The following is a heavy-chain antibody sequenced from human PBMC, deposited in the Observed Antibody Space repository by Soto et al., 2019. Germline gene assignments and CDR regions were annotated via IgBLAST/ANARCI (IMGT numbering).Heavy chain of an antibody. V-gene: IGHV4-59*02. CDR1: GGSVTTYY. Sequence: QVQMQESGPGLVKPSETLSLTCTVSGGSVTTYYWNWIRQTPGKGLEWIGYIYRTGSTNYNPSLKSRVTISIDTSKNQFSLRLTSVTAADTAVYYCARETGVSYAQVGLLHWGQGTLVTVSS. CDR2: IYRTGST. D-gene: IGHD1-26*01. CDR3: ARETGVSYAQVGLLH. J-gene: IGHJ1*01.